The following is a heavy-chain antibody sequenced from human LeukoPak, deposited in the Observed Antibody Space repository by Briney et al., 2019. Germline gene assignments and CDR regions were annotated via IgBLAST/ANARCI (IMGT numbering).Heavy chain of an antibody. CDR2: INHSGST. CDR1: GGSFSGYY. J-gene: IGHJ4*02. V-gene: IGHV4-34*01. D-gene: IGHD5-18*01. Sequence: SETLSLTCAVYGGSFSGYYWSWIRQPPGKGLEWIGEINHSGSTNYNPSLKSRVTISVDTSKNQFSLKLSSVTAADTAVYYCARRPWIQLWSWDYWGQGTLVTASS. CDR3: ARRPWIQLWSWDY.